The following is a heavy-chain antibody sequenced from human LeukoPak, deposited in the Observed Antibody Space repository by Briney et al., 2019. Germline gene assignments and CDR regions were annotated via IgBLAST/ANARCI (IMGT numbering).Heavy chain of an antibody. V-gene: IGHV4-30-2*01. Sequence: SETLSLTCAVSGGSISSGGYSWSWIRQPPGKGLEWIGYIYHSGSTYYNPSLKSRVTISVDRSKNQFSLKLSSVTAAATAVYYCARSRVPDYWGQGTLVTVSS. CDR3: ARSRVPDY. CDR1: GGSISSGGYS. CDR2: IYHSGST. D-gene: IGHD2-2*01. J-gene: IGHJ4*02.